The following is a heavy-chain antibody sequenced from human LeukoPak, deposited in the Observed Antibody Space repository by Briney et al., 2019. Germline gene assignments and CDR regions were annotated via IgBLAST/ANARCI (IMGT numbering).Heavy chain of an antibody. D-gene: IGHD6-13*01. CDR2: IWYDGSNK. J-gene: IGHJ4*02. CDR3: ARDPGLPAAAGTWGGDY. CDR1: GFTFSSYG. V-gene: IGHV3-33*01. Sequence: PGRSLRLSCAASGFTFSSYGMHWVRQAPGKGLEWVAVIWYDGSNKYYADSVKGRFTISRDNSKNTLYLQKNSLRAEDTAVYYCARDPGLPAAAGTWGGDYGGEGTLVTVSS.